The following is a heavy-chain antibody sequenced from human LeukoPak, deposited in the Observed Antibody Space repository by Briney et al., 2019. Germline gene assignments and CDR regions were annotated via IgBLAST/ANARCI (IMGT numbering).Heavy chain of an antibody. CDR2: IKQDGSGR. V-gene: IGHV3-7*04. J-gene: IGHJ5*02. CDR3: SRGTYPYSSDT. CDR1: GFSLSTYW. D-gene: IGHD2-15*01. Sequence: GGSLRLSCAASGFSLSTYWMNWFRQAPGKGLEWVANIKQDGSGRNYVDFVKGRFTISRDNAKNSLYLQMNSLRAEDTAVYYCSRGTYPYSSDTWGQGALVTVSS.